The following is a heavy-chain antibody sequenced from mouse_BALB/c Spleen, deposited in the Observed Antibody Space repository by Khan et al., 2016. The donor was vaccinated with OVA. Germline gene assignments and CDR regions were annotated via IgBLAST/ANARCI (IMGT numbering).Heavy chain of an antibody. D-gene: IGHD1-1*01. CDR3: SRGNYYGSNSWFAY. CDR2: INPYNGFT. CDR1: GYSFTDYT. J-gene: IGHJ3*01. V-gene: IGHV1-18*01. Sequence: VRLQQSRPELVKPGASMKISCKASGYSFTDYTMNWVKQSHGKNLEWIGLINPYNGFTTYNQKFKGKATLTVHKSSSTAYMELLSLKSEDSAVYDCSRGNYYGSNSWFAYWGQGTLVTVSA.